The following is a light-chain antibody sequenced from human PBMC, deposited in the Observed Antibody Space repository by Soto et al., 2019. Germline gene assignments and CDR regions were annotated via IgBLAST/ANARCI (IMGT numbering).Light chain of an antibody. CDR3: ATWDDSLNGVV. CDR1: SSNIGNNA. Sequence: QSVLTQPPSVSEAPRQRVTLSCSGSSSNIGNNAVSWYQQVSGKSPKLLIYYDDLLPSGVSDRFSGSKSGTSASLAISGLQSEDEADYYCATWDDSLNGVVFGGGTKLTVL. V-gene: IGLV1-36*01. J-gene: IGLJ2*01. CDR2: YDD.